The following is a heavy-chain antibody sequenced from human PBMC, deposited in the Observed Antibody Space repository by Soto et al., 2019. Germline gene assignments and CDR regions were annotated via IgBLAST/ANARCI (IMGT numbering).Heavy chain of an antibody. CDR3: VRDLDDYSNSGEGYYYYGMDV. J-gene: IGHJ6*02. CDR2: ISSSSSTI. Sequence: GGSLRLSCAASGFTFSSYSMNWVRQAPGKGLEWVSYISSSSSTIYYEDSVKGRFTISRDNAKNSLYLQMNSLRGEDTAVYYCVRDLDDYSNSGEGYYYYGMDVWGQGTTVTVSS. CDR1: GFTFSSYS. D-gene: IGHD4-4*01. V-gene: IGHV3-48*01.